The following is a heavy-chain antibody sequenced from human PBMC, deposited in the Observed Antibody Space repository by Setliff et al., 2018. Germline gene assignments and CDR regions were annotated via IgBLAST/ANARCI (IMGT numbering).Heavy chain of an antibody. D-gene: IGHD2-2*01. CDR3: ASCRYQVPYDY. CDR2: IYTSWST. V-gene: IGHV4-61*09. CDR1: GDSISSRTYY. Sequence: SETLSLTCTVSGDSISSRTYYWSWIRQPAGKGLEWIGHIYTSWSTIYNPSLKSRLTISLDTSKNQFSLNLNSVTAAGTGVYYCASCRYQVPYDYWGQGILVTVSS. J-gene: IGHJ4*02.